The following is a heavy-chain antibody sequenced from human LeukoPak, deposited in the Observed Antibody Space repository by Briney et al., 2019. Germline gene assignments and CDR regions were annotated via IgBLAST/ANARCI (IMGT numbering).Heavy chain of an antibody. CDR1: GGSISNSNYY. J-gene: IGHJ3*02. CDR3: ARDRGGPLPPDI. D-gene: IGHD3-10*01. Sequence: PSETLSLTCTVSGGSISNSNYYWGWIRQPPGKGLEWIGTIYYSGSTYYNPSLKSRVTISVDTSKNQFSLKLSSVTAADTAVYYCARDRGGPLPPDIWGQGTMVTVSS. V-gene: IGHV4-39*07. CDR2: IYYSGST.